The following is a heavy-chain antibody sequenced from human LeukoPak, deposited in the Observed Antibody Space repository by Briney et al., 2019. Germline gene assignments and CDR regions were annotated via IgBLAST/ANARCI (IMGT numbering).Heavy chain of an antibody. D-gene: IGHD6-25*01. J-gene: IGHJ4*02. CDR1: GGSVTSTNW. CDR3: AREGGPDRPLDY. V-gene: IGHV4-4*02. CDR2: VHINGNT. Sequence: KPSETLSLTCGVSGGSVTSTNWWTWIRQPPGKGLEWIGEVHINGNTNYNPALYGRVTMSVDTSDNHVSLKLTSLTAADTAVYFCAREGGPDRPLDYSGQGTLVTVTS.